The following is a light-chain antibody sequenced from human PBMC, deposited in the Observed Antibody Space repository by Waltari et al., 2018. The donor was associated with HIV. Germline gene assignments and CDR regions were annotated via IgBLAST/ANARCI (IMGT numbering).Light chain of an antibody. CDR3: MIWHNSVWV. Sequence: QALLTQPSSLSASPGASASLTCTFGICIIVATYRIYWYQQKPGSPPQYLLRYKSDSDKQQGSGVSSSFSAYKATSANAGILLISGLQSEDEADYYCMIWHNSVWVFGGGTKLTVL. CDR1: ICIIVATYR. J-gene: IGLJ3*02. CDR2: YKSDSDK. V-gene: IGLV5-45*02.